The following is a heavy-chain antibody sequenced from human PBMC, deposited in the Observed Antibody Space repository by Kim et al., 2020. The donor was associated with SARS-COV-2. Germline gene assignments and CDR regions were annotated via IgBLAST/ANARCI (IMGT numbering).Heavy chain of an antibody. CDR2: VFYNGIT. Sequence: SETLSLTCTVSGGSVNSPSHYWAWIRQPPGKGLEWIGTVFYNGITYYTPSLIDRVSMSVDLSKNQFSLTLNFVTAADTAVYFCARLDLSIDQYNYGLDVWGQGFKVTVSS. J-gene: IGHJ6*02. D-gene: IGHD2-15*01. CDR3: ARLDLSIDQYNYGLDV. CDR1: GGSVNSPSHY. V-gene: IGHV4-39*01.